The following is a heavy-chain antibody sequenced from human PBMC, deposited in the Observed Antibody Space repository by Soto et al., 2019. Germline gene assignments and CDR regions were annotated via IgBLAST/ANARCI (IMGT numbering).Heavy chain of an antibody. Sequence: QVQLVQSGAEVKKPGSSVKVSCKASGGTFGNNAISWGRKDPGQGLEWMGGNIPMLDIVHFAQKFQGRVTITADERTNTVYMQLSSVRAGDTAVYYCGREAEHEYFDNWGQGTPVTVSS. CDR2: NIPMLDIV. V-gene: IGHV1-69*01. J-gene: IGHJ4*02. CDR1: GGTFGNNA. D-gene: IGHD6-6*01. CDR3: GREAEHEYFDN.